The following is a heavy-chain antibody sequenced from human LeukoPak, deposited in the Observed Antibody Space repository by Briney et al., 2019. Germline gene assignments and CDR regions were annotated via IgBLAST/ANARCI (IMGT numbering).Heavy chain of an antibody. J-gene: IGHJ3*02. D-gene: IGHD3-22*01. CDR3: ARGDSSGYYYSKLAFDI. Sequence: SVKVSCKASGGTFSSYAISWVRQAPGQGLEWMGRIIPILGIANYAQKFQGRVTITADKSTSTAYMELSSLRSEDTAVYYCARGDSSGYYYSKLAFDIWGQGTMVTVSS. CDR2: IIPILGIA. CDR1: GGTFSSYA. V-gene: IGHV1-69*04.